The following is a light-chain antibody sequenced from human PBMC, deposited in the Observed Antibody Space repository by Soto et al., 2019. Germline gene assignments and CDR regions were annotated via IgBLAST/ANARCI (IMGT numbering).Light chain of an antibody. CDR1: SSNIGRNT. CDR3: AAWDDSLNGRL. V-gene: IGLV1-44*01. J-gene: IGLJ3*02. CDR2: SDN. Sequence: QSVLTQPPSASGTPGQRVTISCSGGSSNIGRNTINWYQQLPGTAPKLLIYSDNQRPSGVPDRFSGSKSDTSASLAISGLQSEDEADYHCAAWDDSLNGRLFGGGTQRTVL.